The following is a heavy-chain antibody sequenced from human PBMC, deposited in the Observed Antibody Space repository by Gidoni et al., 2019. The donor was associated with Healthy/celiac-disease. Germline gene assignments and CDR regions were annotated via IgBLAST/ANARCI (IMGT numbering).Heavy chain of an antibody. CDR2: ISYDGSNK. CDR1: GFTFSSYG. V-gene: IGHV3-30*18. CDR3: AKDRGSSSFSHQEREIYYYYGMDV. Sequence: QVQLVESGGGVVQPGRSLSLSCAASGFTFSSYGMHWVRQAPGKGLEWVAVISYDGSNKYYADSVKGRFTISRDNSKNTLYLQMNSLRAEDTAVYYCAKDRGSSSFSHQEREIYYYYGMDVWGQGTTVTVSS. D-gene: IGHD6-6*01. J-gene: IGHJ6*02.